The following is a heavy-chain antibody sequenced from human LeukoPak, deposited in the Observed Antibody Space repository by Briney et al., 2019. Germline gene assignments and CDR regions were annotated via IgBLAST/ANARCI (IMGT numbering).Heavy chain of an antibody. D-gene: IGHD3-22*01. CDR2: IIPIFGTA. V-gene: IGHV1-69*13. J-gene: IGHJ4*02. CDR3: ARDSSGYYYPFDY. Sequence: SVKVSCKASGGTFSSYAISWVRQAPGQGLEWMGGIIPIFGTANYAQKFQGRVTITADESTSTAYMGLSSLRSEDTAVYYCARDSSGYYYPFDYWGQGTLVTVSS. CDR1: GGTFSSYA.